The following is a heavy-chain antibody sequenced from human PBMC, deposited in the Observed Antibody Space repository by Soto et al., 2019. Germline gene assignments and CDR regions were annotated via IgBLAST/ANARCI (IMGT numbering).Heavy chain of an antibody. CDR1: GGYISSGGYY. J-gene: IGHJ6*02. V-gene: IGHV4-31*03. CDR3: ARDPRDDNYGMDV. Sequence: SETLSLTCTVSGGYISSGGYYWRLIRQHPGKGLEWIGYIYSGRSTYYNPSLKSRVTISVDTSKNQFSLKLSSVTAAEPAVYYWARDPRDDNYGMDVWGQGTTVTVSS. CDR2: IYSGRST.